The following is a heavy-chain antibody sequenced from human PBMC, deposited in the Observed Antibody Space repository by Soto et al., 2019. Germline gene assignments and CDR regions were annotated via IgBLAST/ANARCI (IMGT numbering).Heavy chain of an antibody. J-gene: IGHJ4*02. D-gene: IGHD3-22*01. CDR3: AKYYYHSSGYDYFDY. V-gene: IGHV4-59*02. CDR2: IYYTGST. Sequence: SETLSLTCTVSGGSVSGFFWAWIRQPPGKGLEWIGYIYYTGSTNYNPSLESRVSISVDTSKNQFSLNLNSLTAADTAAYYCAKYYYHSSGYDYFDYGSQGTLVTVS. CDR1: GGSVSGFF.